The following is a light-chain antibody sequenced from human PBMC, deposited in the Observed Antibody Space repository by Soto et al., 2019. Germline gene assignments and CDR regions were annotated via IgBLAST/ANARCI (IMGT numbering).Light chain of an antibody. Sequence: DIQMTQSPSTLSGSVGERVTSTCRASQTISSWLAWYQQKPGKAPKLLIYKASTLKSGVPSRFSGSGSGTEFTLTISSLQPDDFATYYCQQYNSYLWTFGQGTKVDIK. CDR1: QTISSW. CDR3: QQYNSYLWT. J-gene: IGKJ1*01. CDR2: KAS. V-gene: IGKV1-5*03.